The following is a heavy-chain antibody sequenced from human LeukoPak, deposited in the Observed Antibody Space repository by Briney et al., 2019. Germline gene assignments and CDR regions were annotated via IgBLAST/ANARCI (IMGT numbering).Heavy chain of an antibody. V-gene: IGHV4-59*01. CDR3: ARLNFRGGEALPFDS. Sequence: PSETLSLTCSVSGVSLTNYYWGWIRQPPGKGLEFIGYIHFDVTTNYDSSLQSRVATSLDTSKIQFSLRLCSVSAADTALYFCARLNFRGGEALPFDSWGQGTLVTV. CDR1: GVSLTNYY. J-gene: IGHJ4*02. CDR2: IHFDVTT. D-gene: IGHD3-16*01.